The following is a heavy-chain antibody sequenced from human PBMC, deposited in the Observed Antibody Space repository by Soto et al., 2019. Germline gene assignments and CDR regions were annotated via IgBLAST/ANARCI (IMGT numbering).Heavy chain of an antibody. Sequence: QLQESGPGLVKPSETLSLTCTVSSGSIINTNYNWAWICQPPGKGLEWIGSIYYRGATYYNASLKSRVTISVDPSNNRFSLSLRSVAAADTAAYYCARLKHDFWTRYLVDYWGQGTLVTVSS. V-gene: IGHV4-39*01. J-gene: IGHJ4*02. CDR1: SGSIINTNYN. CDR2: IYYRGAT. CDR3: ARLKHDFWTRYLVDY. D-gene: IGHD3-3*01.